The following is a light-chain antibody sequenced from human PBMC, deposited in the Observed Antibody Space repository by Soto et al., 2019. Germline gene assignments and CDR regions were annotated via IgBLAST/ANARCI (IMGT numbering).Light chain of an antibody. V-gene: IGKV3-11*01. CDR1: QSVGSSY. CDR3: QHRAGWPPALT. Sequence: EIVLTQSPGTLSLSPGERSTLSCMASQSVGSSYLAWYQHKPGQAPRLLIYNASNRATGIPARFSGSGSGTDFTLTISSLEPEDFAVYFCQHRAGWPPALTFGGGTKVDIK. J-gene: IGKJ4*01. CDR2: NAS.